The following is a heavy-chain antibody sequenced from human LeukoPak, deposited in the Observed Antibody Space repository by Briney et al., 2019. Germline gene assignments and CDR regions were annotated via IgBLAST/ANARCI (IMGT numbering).Heavy chain of an antibody. V-gene: IGHV3-7*01. CDR3: ARDSLWSSWRNFDY. CDR2: IKQDGSEK. J-gene: IGHJ4*02. CDR1: GFTFSNYW. Sequence: GGSLRLSCAASGFTFSNYWMSWVRQAPGKGLEWVAIIKQDGSEKYYVDSVKGRFTISRDNAKNSLYLQMNSLRAEDTAVYYCARDSLWSSWRNFDYWGQGTLVTVSS. D-gene: IGHD6-13*01.